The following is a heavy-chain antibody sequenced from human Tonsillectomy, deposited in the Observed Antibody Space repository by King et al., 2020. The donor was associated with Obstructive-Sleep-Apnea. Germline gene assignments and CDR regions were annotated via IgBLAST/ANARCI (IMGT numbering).Heavy chain of an antibody. CDR1: GGSISSYY. CDR3: ASGRGGGEDWFDP. D-gene: IGHD1-26*01. V-gene: IGHV4-59*01. CDR2: IYYSGST. J-gene: IGHJ5*02. Sequence: VQLQESGPGLVKPSETLSLTCTVSGGSISSYYWSWMRQPPGKGLEWIVYIYYSGSTNYNPSLKSRVTLSVDTSKNQFSLRLSSVTAAATAVYYCASGRGGGEDWFDPWGQGTLVTVSS.